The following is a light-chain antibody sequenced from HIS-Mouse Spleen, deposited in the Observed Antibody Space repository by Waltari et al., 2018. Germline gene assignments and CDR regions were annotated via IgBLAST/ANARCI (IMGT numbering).Light chain of an antibody. CDR1: NIGSKS. V-gene: IGLV3-21*03. CDR2: DDS. CDR3: SSYAGSNNLV. Sequence: SYVLTQPPSVSVAPGKTARITCGGNNIGSKSVHWYQQKPGQAPVLVVYDDSDRPSGIPDRFSGSKSGNTASLTVSGLQAEDEADYYCSSYAGSNNLVFGGGTKLTVL. J-gene: IGLJ2*01.